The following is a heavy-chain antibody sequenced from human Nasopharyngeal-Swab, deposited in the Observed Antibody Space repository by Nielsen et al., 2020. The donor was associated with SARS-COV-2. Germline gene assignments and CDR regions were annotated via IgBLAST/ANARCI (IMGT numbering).Heavy chain of an antibody. Sequence: GSLRLSCTVSGGSISSYYWSWIRQPPGKGLEWIGYIYYSGSTNYNPSLKSRVTISVDTSKNQFSLKLSSVTAADTAVYYCARGLGNWYFDLWGRGTLVTVSS. D-gene: IGHD7-27*01. CDR2: IYYSGST. V-gene: IGHV4-59*12. CDR1: GGSISSYY. CDR3: ARGLGNWYFDL. J-gene: IGHJ2*01.